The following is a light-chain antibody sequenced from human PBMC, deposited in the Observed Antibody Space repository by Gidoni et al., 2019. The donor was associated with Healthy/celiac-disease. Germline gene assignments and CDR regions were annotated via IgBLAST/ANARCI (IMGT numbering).Light chain of an antibody. CDR2: WAS. CDR3: QQYYSTPA. J-gene: IGKJ4*01. CDR1: QSVLYSSNNKNY. Sequence: GSLGERATINCKSSQSVLYSSNNKNYLAWYQQKPGQPPKLLIYWASTRESGVPDRFSGSGSGTDFTLTISSLQAEDVAVYYCQQYYSTPAFXGXTKVEIK. V-gene: IGKV4-1*01.